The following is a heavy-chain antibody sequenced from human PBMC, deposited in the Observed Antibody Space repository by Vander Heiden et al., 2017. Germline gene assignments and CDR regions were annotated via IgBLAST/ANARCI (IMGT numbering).Heavy chain of an antibody. V-gene: IGHV3-72*01. CDR2: TRNKANSYTT. CDR1: GFTFSDHY. Sequence: EVQLVESGGGLVQPGGSLRLSCAASGFTFSDHYMDWVRQAPGKGLEWVGRTRNKANSYTTEYAASVKGRFTISRDDSKNSLYLQMNSLKTEDTAVYYCARDLGGSVGATSHVYWGQGTLVTVSS. J-gene: IGHJ4*02. CDR3: ARDLGGSVGATSHVY. D-gene: IGHD1-26*01.